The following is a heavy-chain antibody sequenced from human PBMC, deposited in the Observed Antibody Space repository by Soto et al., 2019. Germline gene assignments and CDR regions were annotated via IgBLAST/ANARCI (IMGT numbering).Heavy chain of an antibody. Sequence: QVQLVQSGAEEKKPGASVKGSCKASGYIFTSYAMQWVRQAPGQRLEWMGWINAGNGNTKYSQKFQGRVTITRDTSASTAYMELSSLRFEDTAVYYCARDFNYGSGDYWGQGTLVTVSS. J-gene: IGHJ4*02. CDR2: INAGNGNT. CDR3: ARDFNYGSGDY. CDR1: GYIFTSYA. V-gene: IGHV1-3*05. D-gene: IGHD3-10*01.